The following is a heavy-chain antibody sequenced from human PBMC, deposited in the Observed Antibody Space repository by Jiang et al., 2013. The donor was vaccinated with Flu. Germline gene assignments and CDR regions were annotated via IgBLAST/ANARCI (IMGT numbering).Heavy chain of an antibody. CDR3: ATEFWGAKLFDN. J-gene: IGHJ4*02. V-gene: IGHV1-3*01. CDR2: VNAANGNT. Sequence: SGAEVNKPGASVKVSCKSSGHRFIDYGIHWFRQASGQSLEWMGWVNAANGNTKYSQKFQARVTITRDTSATTGYMELSSLESEDTAVYYCATEFWGAKLFDNWGQGTLVTV. D-gene: IGHD1-26*01. CDR1: GHRFIDYG.